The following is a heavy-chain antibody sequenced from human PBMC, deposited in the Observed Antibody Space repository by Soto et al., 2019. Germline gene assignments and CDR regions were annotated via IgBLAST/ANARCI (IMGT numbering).Heavy chain of an antibody. CDR2: INPSGGST. J-gene: IGHJ4*02. V-gene: IGHV1-46*02. CDR3: ARPPFPGCLNAVCYPLDY. CDR1: GYTFNDYY. Sequence: QVQLVQSGAEVKKPGASVKVSCKASGYTFNDYYLHWVRQAPGQGLEWMGMINPSGGSTSYAQKFQGRVTVTRDTSTTTVYMEVSSLKSEDTAVYYCARPPFPGCLNAVCYPLDYWGQGTLVTVSS. D-gene: IGHD2-8*01.